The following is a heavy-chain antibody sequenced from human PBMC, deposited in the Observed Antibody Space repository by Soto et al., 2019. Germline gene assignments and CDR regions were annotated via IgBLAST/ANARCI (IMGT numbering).Heavy chain of an antibody. Sequence: GESLKISCKGSGYSFTSYWIGWVRQMPGKGLEWMGIIYPGDSDTRYSPSFQGQVTISADKSISTAYLQWSSLKASDTAMYYCARCPHYDIFTGYAIDIWGQGTMVTVSS. V-gene: IGHV5-51*01. CDR3: ARCPHYDIFTGYAIDI. D-gene: IGHD3-9*01. J-gene: IGHJ3*02. CDR2: IYPGDSDT. CDR1: GYSFTSYW.